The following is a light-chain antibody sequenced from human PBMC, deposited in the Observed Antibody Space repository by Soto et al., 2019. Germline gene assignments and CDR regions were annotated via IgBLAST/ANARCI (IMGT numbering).Light chain of an antibody. V-gene: IGKV3-15*01. CDR1: QGIGDT. CDR2: DTS. Sequence: EIVMTQSASTLSGATGERVTFSWRASQGIGDTLAWYQHKPGQTPRLLIYDTSTRATGVPTRFSGSRSGAEFTLTINSLKPDDFATYYCQQYKSYWTFGQGTKVDIK. J-gene: IGKJ1*01. CDR3: QQYKSYWT.